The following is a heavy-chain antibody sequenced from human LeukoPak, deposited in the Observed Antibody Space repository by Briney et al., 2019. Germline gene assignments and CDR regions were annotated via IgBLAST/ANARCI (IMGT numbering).Heavy chain of an antibody. D-gene: IGHD3-10*01. CDR2: IHYSGST. J-gene: IGHJ4*02. V-gene: IGHV4-61*01. CDR3: ARVLYGSGTYYFDY. Sequence: SETLSLTCTVSGGSVSSGSNYWSWIRQPPGKGLEWIVYIHYSGSTSHNPALKSRVTISVDTSKNQFSLKLSSVTAADTAVYYCARVLYGSGTYYFDYWGQGTLVTVSS. CDR1: GGSVSSGSNY.